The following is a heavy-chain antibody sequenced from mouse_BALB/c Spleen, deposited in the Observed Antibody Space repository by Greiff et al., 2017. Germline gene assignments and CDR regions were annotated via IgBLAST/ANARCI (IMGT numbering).Heavy chain of an antibody. J-gene: IGHJ3*01. CDR1: GYTFSSYW. Sequence: QVQLQQSGAELMKPGASVKISCKATGYTFSSYWIEWVKQRPGHGLEWIGEILPGSGSTNYNEKFKGKATFTADTSSNTAYMQLSSLTSEDSAVYYCERQGYDYDAAYWGQGTLVTVSA. CDR2: ILPGSGST. CDR3: ERQGYDYDAAY. D-gene: IGHD2-4*01. V-gene: IGHV1-9*01.